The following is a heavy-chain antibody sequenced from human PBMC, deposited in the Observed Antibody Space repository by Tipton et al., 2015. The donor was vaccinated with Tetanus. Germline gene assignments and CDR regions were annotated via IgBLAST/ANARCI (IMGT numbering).Heavy chain of an antibody. CDR2: IYPGDSDT. V-gene: IGHV5-51*01. CDR3: ARHLYSASSGDALDI. CDR1: GYSFTSYW. Sequence: QSGPEVKKPGESLKISCKGSGYSFTSYWIGWVCQMPGKGLEWMGIIYPGDSDTRYSPSFQGQVTISADKSISTAYLQRSSLKASDAAMYYCARHLYSASSGDALDIWSQGTMITVSS. J-gene: IGHJ3*02. D-gene: IGHD2-21*01.